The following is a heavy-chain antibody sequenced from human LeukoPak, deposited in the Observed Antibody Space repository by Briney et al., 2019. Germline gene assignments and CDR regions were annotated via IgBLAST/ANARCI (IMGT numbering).Heavy chain of an antibody. Sequence: SETLSLTCTVSGGPISSSSYYWGWIRQPPGKGLEWIGSIYYSGSTYYNPSLKSRVTISVDTSKNQFSLKLSSVTAADTAVYYCARHSLGYCSGGSCYSGSGWLYYFDYWGQGTLVTVSS. J-gene: IGHJ4*02. CDR3: ARHSLGYCSGGSCYSGSGWLYYFDY. CDR2: IYYSGST. CDR1: GGPISSSSYY. D-gene: IGHD2-15*01. V-gene: IGHV4-39*01.